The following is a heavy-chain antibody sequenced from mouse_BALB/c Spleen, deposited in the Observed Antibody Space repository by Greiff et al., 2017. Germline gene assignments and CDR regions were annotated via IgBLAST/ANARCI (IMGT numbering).Heavy chain of an antibody. CDR1: GFSLTSYG. CDR2: IWAGGST. D-gene: IGHD2-10*02. CDR3: ARPYGNYVDAMDY. Sequence: VQRVESGPGLVAPSQSLSITCTVSGFSLTSYGVHWVRQPPGKGLEWLGVIWAGGSTNYNSALMSRLSISKDNSKSQVFLKMNSLQTDDTAMYYCARPYGNYVDAMDYWGQGTSVTVSS. V-gene: IGHV2-9*02. J-gene: IGHJ4*01.